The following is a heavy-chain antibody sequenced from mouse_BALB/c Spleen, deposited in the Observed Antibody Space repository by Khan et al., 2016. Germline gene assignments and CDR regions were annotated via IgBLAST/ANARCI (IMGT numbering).Heavy chain of an antibody. CDR3: ARRRYDGYWYFDV. D-gene: IGHD2-14*01. Sequence: VQLQQSGPELVKPGASVKIHCKASGYTFTDYNMHWVKQSHGKSLEWIGYIYPYSGDTAYNQKCKTKATLTVDISSSTAYMDVRSLTSEDSAVSYSARRRYDGYWYFDVWGAGTTVTVSS. CDR1: GYTFTDYN. CDR2: IYPYSGDT. J-gene: IGHJ1*01. V-gene: IGHV1S29*02.